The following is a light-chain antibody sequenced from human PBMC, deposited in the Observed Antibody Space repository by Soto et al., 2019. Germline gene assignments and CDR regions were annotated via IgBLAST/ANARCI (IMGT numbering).Light chain of an antibody. V-gene: IGKV3-15*01. CDR1: QSVTSN. Sequence: EIVMTQSPATLSVSPGESATLSCRASQSVTSNLAWYQQKPGQAPRLLIYGASTRATGIPARFSGRGSGTEFTLTISSLQSEDFAVYSCQQYNNWPLTFGGGTKVEIK. J-gene: IGKJ4*01. CDR3: QQYNNWPLT. CDR2: GAS.